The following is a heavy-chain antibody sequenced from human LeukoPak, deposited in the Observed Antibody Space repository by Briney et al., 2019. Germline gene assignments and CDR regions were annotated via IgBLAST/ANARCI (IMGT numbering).Heavy chain of an antibody. Sequence: SETLSLTCAVYGGSFSGYYWSWIRQSPGKGLEWIGEINHSGSANYNPSLKIRVTISVDTSKNQFSLKLSSVTAADTAVYYCARGGRTYPYYFDYWGQGTLVTVSS. CDR3: ARGGRTYPYYFDY. V-gene: IGHV4-34*01. J-gene: IGHJ4*02. CDR1: GGSFSGYY. D-gene: IGHD1-7*01. CDR2: INHSGSA.